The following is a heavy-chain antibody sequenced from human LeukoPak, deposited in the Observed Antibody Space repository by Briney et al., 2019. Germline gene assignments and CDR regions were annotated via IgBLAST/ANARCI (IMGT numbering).Heavy chain of an antibody. D-gene: IGHD6-13*01. J-gene: IGHJ4*02. CDR2: IIPIFGTA. CDR1: GGTFSSYA. Sequence: SVKVSCKASGGTFSSYAISWVRQAPGQGLEWMGGIIPIFGTANYAQKFQGRVTITADESTSTDYMELSSLRSEDTAVYYCAGNRAAAPPNFWGQGTLVTVSS. V-gene: IGHV1-69*13. CDR3: AGNRAAAPPNF.